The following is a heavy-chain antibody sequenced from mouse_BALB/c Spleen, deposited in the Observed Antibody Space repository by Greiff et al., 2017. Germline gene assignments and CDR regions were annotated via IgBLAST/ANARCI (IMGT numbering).Heavy chain of an antibody. CDR3: ARSREKGFAY. CDR2: INPSTGYT. Sequence: VQLQQSGAELAKPGASVKMSCKASGYTFTSYWMHWVKQRPGQGLEWIGYINPSTGYTEYNQKFKDKATLTADKSSSTAYMQLSSLTSEDSAVYYCARSREKGFAYWGQGTLVTVSA. J-gene: IGHJ3*01. CDR1: GYTFTSYW. V-gene: IGHV1-7*01.